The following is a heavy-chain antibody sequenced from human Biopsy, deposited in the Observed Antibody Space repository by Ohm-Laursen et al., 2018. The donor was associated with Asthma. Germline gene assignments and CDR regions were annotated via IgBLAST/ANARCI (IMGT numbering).Heavy chain of an antibody. J-gene: IGHJ5*02. D-gene: IGHD7-27*01. CDR1: GDSFSNYA. V-gene: IGHV1-69*13. CDR2: LIPVLGTP. CDR3: ARGQKSPGDRWFDP. Sequence: SVKVSCKASGDSFSNYAISWVRQAPGQGLEWMGGLIPVLGTPDHAQMFEGRVTITADESTSTAYMELSSLSSDDTAVYYCARGQKSPGDRWFDPWGQGTLVTVSS.